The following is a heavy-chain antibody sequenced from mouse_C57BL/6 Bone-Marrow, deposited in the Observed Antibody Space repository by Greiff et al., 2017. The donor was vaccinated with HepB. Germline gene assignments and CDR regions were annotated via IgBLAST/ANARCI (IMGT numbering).Heavy chain of an antibody. CDR2: ISYDGSN. Sequence: EVKLQESGPGLVKPSQSLSLTCSVTGYSITSGYYWNWIRQFPGNKLEWMGYISYDGSNNYNPSLKNRISITRDPSKNQFFLKLNSVTTEDTATYYCARDDGYSAWFAYWGQGTLVTVSA. CDR3: ARDDGYSAWFAY. J-gene: IGHJ3*01. D-gene: IGHD2-3*01. V-gene: IGHV3-6*01. CDR1: GYSITSGYY.